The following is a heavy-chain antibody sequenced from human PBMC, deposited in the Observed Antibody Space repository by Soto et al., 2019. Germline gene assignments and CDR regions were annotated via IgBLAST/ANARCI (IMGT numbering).Heavy chain of an antibody. V-gene: IGHV4-34*01. CDR2: INHSGST. Sequence: QVQLQQWGAGLLKPSETLSLTCAVYGGSFSGYYWSWIRQPPGKGLEWIGEINHSGSTNYNPSLKSRVTISVDTSKNQFSLKLSSVTAADTAVYYCARGRRRNFQHWGQGTLVTVSS. CDR1: GGSFSGYY. CDR3: ARGRRRNFQH. J-gene: IGHJ1*01.